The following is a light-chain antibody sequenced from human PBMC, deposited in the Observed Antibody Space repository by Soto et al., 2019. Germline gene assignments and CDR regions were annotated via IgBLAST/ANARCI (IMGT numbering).Light chain of an antibody. CDR2: GVS. V-gene: IGKV3D-20*02. CDR1: QSVDSNY. J-gene: IGKJ5*01. CDR3: QQRSNWPRIT. Sequence: ESVLTQSPGTLSFSPGERATLSCRASQSVDSNYLAWLQHKPGQVPRLLIYGVSSRATDIPDRFSGSGSGTDFTLTINSLEPEDFAVYYCQQRSNWPRITFGQGTRLEIK.